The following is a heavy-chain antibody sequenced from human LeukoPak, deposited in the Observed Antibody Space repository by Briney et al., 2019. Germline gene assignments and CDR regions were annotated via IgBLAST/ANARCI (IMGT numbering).Heavy chain of an antibody. CDR1: GFTFSSYG. V-gene: IGHV3-30*02. J-gene: IGHJ4*02. CDR2: IRFDGSNK. Sequence: PGGSLRLSCAASGFTFSSYGMQWVRQAPGKGLEWVAFIRFDGSNKNYADSVKGRFTISRDNSKNTLYLQMNSLRPEDTAVYYCAKDKATAQEGLFDYWGQGTLVTVP. CDR3: AKDKATAQEGLFDY.